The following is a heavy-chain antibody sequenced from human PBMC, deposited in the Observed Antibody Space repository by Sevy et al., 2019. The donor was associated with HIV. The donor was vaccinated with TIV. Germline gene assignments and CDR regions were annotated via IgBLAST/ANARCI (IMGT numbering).Heavy chain of an antibody. J-gene: IGHJ5*02. V-gene: IGHV1-2*02. CDR1: GYTFTGYY. D-gene: IGHD3-10*01. CDR3: ARVGGMVRGVINKGLFDP. Sequence: ASVKVSCKASGYTFTGYYMHWVRQAPGQGLEWMGWINPNSGGTNYAQKFQGRVTMTRDTSISTAYMELSRLRSDDTAVYYCARVGGMVRGVINKGLFDPWGQGTLVSVSS. CDR2: INPNSGGT.